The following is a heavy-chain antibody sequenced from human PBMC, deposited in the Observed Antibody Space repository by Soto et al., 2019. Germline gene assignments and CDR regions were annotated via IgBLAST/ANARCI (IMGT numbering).Heavy chain of an antibody. J-gene: IGHJ5*02. CDR2: IYYSGNT. Sequence: SETLSLTCTVSGGSVSSGDYYWSWIRQPPGKGLEWIGYIYYSGNTNYNPSLKSRVTISVDTSKNLFSLKLTSVTAADTAVYYCARIPVDTSMIYWLDPWGQGTMVT. CDR3: ARIPVDTSMIYWLDP. V-gene: IGHV4-61*08. D-gene: IGHD5-18*01. CDR1: GGSVSSGDYY.